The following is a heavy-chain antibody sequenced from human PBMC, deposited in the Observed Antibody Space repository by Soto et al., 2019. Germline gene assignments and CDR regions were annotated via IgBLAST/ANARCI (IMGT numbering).Heavy chain of an antibody. J-gene: IGHJ6*02. CDR1: GGSFSGYY. D-gene: IGHD3-22*01. Sequence: SETLSLTCAVYGGSFSGYYWSWIRQPPGKGLEWIGEINHSGSTNYNPSLKSRVTISVDTSKNQFSLKLSSVTAADTAVYYCAYYYDSSGYSRSYYYGMDVWGQGTTVTVS. CDR3: AYYYDSSGYSRSYYYGMDV. V-gene: IGHV4-34*01. CDR2: INHSGST.